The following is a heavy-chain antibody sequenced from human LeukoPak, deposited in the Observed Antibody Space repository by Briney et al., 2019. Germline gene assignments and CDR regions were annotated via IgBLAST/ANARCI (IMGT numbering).Heavy chain of an antibody. V-gene: IGHV3-66*01. CDR3: ARGQRFLEWVHNWFDP. J-gene: IGHJ5*02. CDR1: GFTVSSNY. D-gene: IGHD3-3*01. Sequence: PGGSLRLSCAASGFTVSSNYMSWVRQAPGKGLEWVSVIYSGGSTYYADSVKGRFTISRDNSKNTLYLQMNSLRAEDTAVYYCARGQRFLEWVHNWFDPWGQGTLVTVSS. CDR2: IYSGGST.